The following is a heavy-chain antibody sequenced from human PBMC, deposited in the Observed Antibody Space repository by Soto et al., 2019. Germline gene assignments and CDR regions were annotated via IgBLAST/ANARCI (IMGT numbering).Heavy chain of an antibody. V-gene: IGHV3-23*01. J-gene: IGHJ4*02. D-gene: IGHD3-16*02. CDR2: ISGSGST. Sequence: GGSLRLSCAASGFTFSSYAMSWVRQAPGKGLEWVSAISGSGSTFYADSVKGRFTISRDNSKNTLYLQMNSLRAEDTAVYYCAKEKDYDYVWGSYRYTSDYWGQGTLVTVSS. CDR1: GFTFSSYA. CDR3: AKEKDYDYVWGSYRYTSDY.